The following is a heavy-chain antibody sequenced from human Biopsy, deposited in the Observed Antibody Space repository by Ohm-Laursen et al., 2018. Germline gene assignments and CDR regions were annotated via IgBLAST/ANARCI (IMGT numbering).Heavy chain of an antibody. CDR2: INPKSGGT. Sequence: GASVKVSCKASGYTFTGYYLHWVRQAPGQGLEWMGWINPKSGGTHYLEKFRGRVTMTRDTSICTAYMEVSSLRSDDTAVYYCAIDGNDFLTDYLKIDQWGQGTLVTVSS. V-gene: IGHV1-2*02. D-gene: IGHD3-9*01. J-gene: IGHJ4*02. CDR1: GYTFTGYY. CDR3: AIDGNDFLTDYLKIDQ.